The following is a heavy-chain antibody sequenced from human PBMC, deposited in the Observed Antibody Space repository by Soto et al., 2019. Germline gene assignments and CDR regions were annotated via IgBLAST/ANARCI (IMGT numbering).Heavy chain of an antibody. D-gene: IGHD3-22*01. V-gene: IGHV4-34*01. CDR3: ARTGRERITMIVATYYFDY. CDR2: INHSGST. J-gene: IGHJ4*02. Sequence: SETLSLTCAVYGVSFIGYYWSWIRQPPGKGLEWIGEINHSGSTNYNPSLKSRVTISVDTSKNQFSLKLSSVTAADTAVYYCARTGRERITMIVATYYFDYWGQGTLVTVS. CDR1: GVSFIGYY.